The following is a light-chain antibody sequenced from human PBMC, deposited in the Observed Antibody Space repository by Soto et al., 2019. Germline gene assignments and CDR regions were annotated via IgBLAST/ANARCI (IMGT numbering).Light chain of an antibody. CDR1: QSVSSSF. CDR2: GAS. V-gene: IGKV3-20*01. J-gene: IGKJ1*01. Sequence: EILLTQSPGTLSLSPGERAALSCRASQSVSSSFLSWYQQKTGQSPRLVIYGASGRATGIPDRFSGSGSGTDLNLTISSLEPEDFAVYYCQQYGSAPRTCGQGTKVDIK. CDR3: QQYGSAPRT.